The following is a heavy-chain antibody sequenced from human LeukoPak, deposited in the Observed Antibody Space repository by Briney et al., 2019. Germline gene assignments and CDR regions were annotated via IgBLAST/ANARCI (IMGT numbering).Heavy chain of an antibody. CDR3: ARRAYCGGDCYIDY. Sequence: GESLKISCKGSGYNFPNSWIGWVRQMPGKGLEWMGIIYPDDSDTRYTPSFQGQVTISADKSISTAYLQWNSLKASDTAMYYCARRAYCGGDCYIDYWGQGTLVTVSS. J-gene: IGHJ4*02. V-gene: IGHV5-51*01. CDR1: GYNFPNSW. CDR2: IYPDDSDT. D-gene: IGHD2-21*02.